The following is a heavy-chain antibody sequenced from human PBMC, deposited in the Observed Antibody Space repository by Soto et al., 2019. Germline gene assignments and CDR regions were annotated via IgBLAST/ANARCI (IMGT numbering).Heavy chain of an antibody. CDR3: AGSSCISTSCYVGYYGVDV. CDR1: GGSISSSNW. V-gene: IGHV4-4*02. D-gene: IGHD2-2*01. Sequence: QVQLQESGPGLVKPSGTLSLTCAVSGGSISSSNWWSWVRQPPGKGLEWIGDIYHSGSTHYNPSLTSRVTISVGESKIRFSLKLSSVAAADPAVYYCAGSSCISTSCYVGYYGVDVWGQGTAVTVSS. J-gene: IGHJ6*02. CDR2: IYHSGST.